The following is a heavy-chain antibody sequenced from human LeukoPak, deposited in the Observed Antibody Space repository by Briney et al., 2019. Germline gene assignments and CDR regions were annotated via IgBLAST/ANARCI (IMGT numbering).Heavy chain of an antibody. CDR1: GGSISSYY. J-gene: IGHJ5*02. D-gene: IGHD3-3*01. CDR2: IYYSGST. CDR3: ARVSDFWSGYSVENWFDP. Sequence: PSETLSLTCTVSGGSISSYYWSWIRQPPGKGLEWIGYIYYSGSTNYNPSLKSRVTISVDTSKNQFSLKLSSVTAVDTAVYYCARVSDFWSGYSVENWFDPWGQGTLVTVSS. V-gene: IGHV4-59*01.